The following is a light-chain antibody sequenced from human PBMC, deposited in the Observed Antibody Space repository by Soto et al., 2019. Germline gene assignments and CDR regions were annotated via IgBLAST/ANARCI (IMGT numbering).Light chain of an antibody. CDR1: SSDIGSYNF. Sequence: QSALTQPPSASGSPGQSVTISCTGTSSDIGSYNFVSWYQQHPNKAPKLIIYEVTKRPSGVPDRFSGSKSGNTASLTVSGLQAEDEAEYYCCSFLGATSTGNMIVGFGGGTKLTVL. J-gene: IGLJ2*01. V-gene: IGLV2-8*01. CDR3: CSFLGATSTGNMIVG. CDR2: EVT.